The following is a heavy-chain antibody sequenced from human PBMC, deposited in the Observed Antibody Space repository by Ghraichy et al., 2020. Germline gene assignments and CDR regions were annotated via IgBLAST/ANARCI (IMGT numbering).Heavy chain of an antibody. D-gene: IGHD6-13*01. J-gene: IGHJ5*02. CDR3: ARGWWSSSWGAWFDP. Sequence: SQTLSLTCAVYGGSFSGYYWSWIRQPPGKGLEWIGEINHSGSTNYNPSLKSRVTISVDTSKNQFSLKLSSVTAADTAVYYCARGWWSSSWGAWFDPWGQGTLITVSP. CDR2: INHSGST. CDR1: GGSFSGYY. V-gene: IGHV4-34*01.